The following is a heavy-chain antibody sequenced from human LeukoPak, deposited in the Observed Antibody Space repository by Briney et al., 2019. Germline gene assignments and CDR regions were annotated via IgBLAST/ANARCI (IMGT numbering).Heavy chain of an antibody. CDR2: ISSSGSTI. Sequence: SGGSLRLSCAASRFTFSRYEMNWVRQAPGKGLEWVSYISSSGSTIYYADSVKGRFTISRDNANNSLYLQMNSLRAEDTAVYYCARQQLVRGESYYYYGMDVWGKGTTVTVSS. J-gene: IGHJ6*04. D-gene: IGHD6-13*01. CDR1: RFTFSRYE. V-gene: IGHV3-48*03. CDR3: ARQQLVRGESYYYYGMDV.